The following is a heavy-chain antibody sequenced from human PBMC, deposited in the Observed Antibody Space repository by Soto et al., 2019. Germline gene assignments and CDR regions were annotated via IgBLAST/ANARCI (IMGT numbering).Heavy chain of an antibody. CDR1: GGTFSSYA. Sequence: QVQLVQSGAEVKKPGSSVKVSCKASGGTFSSYAISWVRQAPGQGLEWMGGIIPIFGTANYAQKFQGRVTIAADETTSTADMELSSLRSEDRAVYYCATVGWSYPDDAFDIWGQGTMVTVSS. CDR3: ATVGWSYPDDAFDI. J-gene: IGHJ3*02. V-gene: IGHV1-69*12. D-gene: IGHD1-26*01. CDR2: IIPIFGTA.